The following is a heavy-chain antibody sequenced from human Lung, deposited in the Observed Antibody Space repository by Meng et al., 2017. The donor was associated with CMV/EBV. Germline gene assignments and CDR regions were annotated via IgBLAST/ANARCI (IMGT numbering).Heavy chain of an antibody. CDR2: ISSGGTSR. CDR3: TRGSASWSEYNWFDP. V-gene: IGHV3-48*03. J-gene: IGHJ5*02. CDR1: GFTFSSYE. Sequence: GESLKISCATSGFTFSSYEMNWVRQAPGKGLEWISYISSGGTSRYYADSVKGRFSISIDNAKNSLYLQMNSLGVEDTALYYCTRGSASWSEYNWFDPWGQGTLVTVSS. D-gene: IGHD6-13*01.